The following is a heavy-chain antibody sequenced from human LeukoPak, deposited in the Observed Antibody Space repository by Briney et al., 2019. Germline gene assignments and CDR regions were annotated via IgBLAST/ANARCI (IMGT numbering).Heavy chain of an antibody. J-gene: IGHJ5*02. CDR2: IIPIFGTA. CDR3: AREVGARDWFDP. D-gene: IGHD1-26*01. V-gene: IGHV1-69*05. Sequence: SVKVSCKASGGTFSSYAISWVRQAPGQGLEWMGGIIPIFGTANYAQKFQGRVTITTDESTSTAYMELSSLRSEDTAVYYCAREVGARDWFDPWGQGTLVTVSS. CDR1: GGTFSSYA.